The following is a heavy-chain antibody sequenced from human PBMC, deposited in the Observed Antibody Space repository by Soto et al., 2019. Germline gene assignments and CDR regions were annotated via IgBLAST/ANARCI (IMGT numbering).Heavy chain of an antibody. CDR3: ARVRGELRFLEWSHREPTYYYYMDV. D-gene: IGHD3-3*01. CDR1: GFTFSSYA. CDR2: ISSNGGST. V-gene: IGHV3-64*01. Sequence: GGSLRLSCAASGFTFSSYAMHWVRQAPGKGLEYVSAISSNGGSTYYANSVKGRFTISRDNSENTLYLQMGSLRAEDMAVYYCARVRGELRFLEWSHREPTYYYYMDVWGKGTTVTVSS. J-gene: IGHJ6*03.